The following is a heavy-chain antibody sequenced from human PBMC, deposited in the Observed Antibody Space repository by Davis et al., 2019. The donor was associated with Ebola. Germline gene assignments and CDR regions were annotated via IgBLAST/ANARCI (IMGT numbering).Heavy chain of an antibody. CDR1: GYSFTSYW. Sequence: PGGSLRLSCKGSGYSFTSYWTGWVRQMPGKGLEWMGIIYPGDSDTRYSPSFQGQVTISADKSISTAYLQWSSLKASDTAMYYCARLVPLSGYYDSSGYPLGGPFDYWGQGTLVTVSS. J-gene: IGHJ4*02. D-gene: IGHD3-22*01. V-gene: IGHV5-51*01. CDR2: IYPGDSDT. CDR3: ARLVPLSGYYDSSGYPLGGPFDY.